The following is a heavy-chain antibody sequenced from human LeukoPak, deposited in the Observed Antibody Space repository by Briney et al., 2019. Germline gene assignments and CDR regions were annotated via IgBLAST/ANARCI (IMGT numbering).Heavy chain of an antibody. J-gene: IGHJ4*02. V-gene: IGHV3-23*01. CDR1: GFTFSSYA. Sequence: PGGSLRLSCAASGFTFSSYAMSWVRQAPGKGLEWVSAISGSGGSTYYADSVKGRFTISRDNSKNTLYLQMNSLRAEDTAVYYCAKVDIAVVTAITGNSDYWGQGTLVTVSS. CDR2: ISGSGGST. CDR3: AKVDIAVVTAITGNSDY. D-gene: IGHD2-21*02.